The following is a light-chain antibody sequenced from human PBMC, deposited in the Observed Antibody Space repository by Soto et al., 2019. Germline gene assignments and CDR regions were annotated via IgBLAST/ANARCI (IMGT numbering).Light chain of an antibody. CDR3: EQYNNWPPDRT. CDR1: QSVGSN. Sequence: EIVMTQSPATLSVSPGERATLSCRASQSVGSNLAWYQPKPGQAPRLLIYGANTMATGIPARFSGSGSGTEFTLTLSSLQSEDLAMYFCEQYNNWPPDRTFGQGTKVEIK. CDR2: GAN. J-gene: IGKJ1*01. V-gene: IGKV3-15*01.